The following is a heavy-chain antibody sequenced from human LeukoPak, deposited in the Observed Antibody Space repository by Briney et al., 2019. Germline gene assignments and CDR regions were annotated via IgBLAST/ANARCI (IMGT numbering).Heavy chain of an antibody. D-gene: IGHD2-2*02. CDR1: GYTFTCYY. CDR3: ARDRGYCSSTSCYTRYMDV. J-gene: IGHJ6*03. CDR2: INPNSGGT. V-gene: IGHV1-2*02. Sequence: ASVTVSCKASGYTFTCYYMHWVRQAPGQGLEWMGWINPNSGGTNYAQKFQGRVTMTRDTSISTAYMELSRLRSDDTAVYYCARDRGYCSSTSCYTRYMDVWGKGTTVTVSS.